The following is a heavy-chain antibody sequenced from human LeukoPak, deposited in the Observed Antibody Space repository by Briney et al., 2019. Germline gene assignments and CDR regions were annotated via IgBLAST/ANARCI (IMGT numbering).Heavy chain of an antibody. V-gene: IGHV4-39*01. J-gene: IGHJ4*02. D-gene: IGHD6-13*01. Sequence: SETLSLTCTVSGGSISSSSYYWGWIRQPPGKGLEWIGSIYYSGSTYYNPSLKSRVTISVDTSKNQFSLKPSSVTAADTAVYYCARRRSSSWYVSFDYWGQGTLVTVSS. CDR1: GGSISSSSYY. CDR2: IYYSGST. CDR3: ARRRSSSWYVSFDY.